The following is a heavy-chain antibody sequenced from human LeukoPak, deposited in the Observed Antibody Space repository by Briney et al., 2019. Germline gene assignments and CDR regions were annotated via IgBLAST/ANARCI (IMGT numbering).Heavy chain of an antibody. CDR3: ARGRSEDYGVVGGWFDT. CDR2: INHSGST. CDR1: GGSFSGYY. J-gene: IGHJ5*01. Sequence: SETLSLTGAVYGGSFSGYYWSWIRQPPGKGLEWIGEINHSGSTNYNPSLKSRVTISVDTSKNQFSLKLSSVTAADTAVYYCARGRSEDYGVVGGWFDTWGHGTLVTVSS. D-gene: IGHD4-17*01. V-gene: IGHV4-34*01.